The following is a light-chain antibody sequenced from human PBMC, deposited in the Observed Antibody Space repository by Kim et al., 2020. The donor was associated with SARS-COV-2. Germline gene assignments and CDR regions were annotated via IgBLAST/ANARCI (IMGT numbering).Light chain of an antibody. V-gene: IGLV2-11*01. CDR2: DVS. CDR1: SSDVGGYNY. Sequence: GQSVTISCTGTSSDVGGYNYVSWYQQYPGKAPKLMIYDVSKRPSGVPDRFSGSKSGNTASLTISGLQAEDEADYYCCSYGGSYTWVFGGGTQLTVL. CDR3: CSYGGSYTWV. J-gene: IGLJ3*02.